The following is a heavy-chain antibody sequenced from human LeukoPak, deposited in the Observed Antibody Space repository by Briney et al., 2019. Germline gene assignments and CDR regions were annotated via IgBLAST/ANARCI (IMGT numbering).Heavy chain of an antibody. V-gene: IGHV3-11*01. CDR2: TSSSGGTI. Sequence: GGSLRLSCAASGFTFSDYYMSWVRQAPGEGLEWISYTSSSGGTIYYADSVRGRFTISRDNAKSSLYLQMNSLRAEDTAVYYCAGIAARPKWGQGTLVTVSS. J-gene: IGHJ4*02. D-gene: IGHD6-6*01. CDR1: GFTFSDYY. CDR3: AGIAARPK.